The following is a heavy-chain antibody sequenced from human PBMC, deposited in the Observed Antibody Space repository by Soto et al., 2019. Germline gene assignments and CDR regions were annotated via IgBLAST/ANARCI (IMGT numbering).Heavy chain of an antibody. CDR3: TRAIFGVVIHYSRGYYYYMDV. CDR1: GFTFGDYA. D-gene: IGHD3-3*01. Sequence: GGSLRLSCTASGFTFGDYAMSWFRQAPGKGLEWVGFIRSKAYGGTTEYAASVKGRFTISRDDSKGIAYLQMNSLKTEDTAVYYCTRAIFGVVIHYSRGYYYYMDVWGKGTTVTVSS. J-gene: IGHJ6*03. CDR2: IRSKAYGGTT. V-gene: IGHV3-49*03.